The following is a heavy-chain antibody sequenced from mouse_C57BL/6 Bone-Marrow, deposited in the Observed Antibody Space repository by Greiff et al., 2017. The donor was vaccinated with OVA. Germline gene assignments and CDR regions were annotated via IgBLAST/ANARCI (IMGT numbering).Heavy chain of an antibody. V-gene: IGHV8-12*01. CDR1: GFSLSTSGMG. Sequence: QVTLKESGPGILQSSQTLSLTCSFSGFSLSTSGMGVGWIRQPSGMGLEWLAHIYWDDDKSYNHSLKSRLTISKDTSRNQVFLKITMLDTADTATYYVARTTVVCAMDYWGQGTSVTVSS. CDR2: IYWDDDK. J-gene: IGHJ4*01. CDR3: ARTTVVCAMDY. D-gene: IGHD1-1*01.